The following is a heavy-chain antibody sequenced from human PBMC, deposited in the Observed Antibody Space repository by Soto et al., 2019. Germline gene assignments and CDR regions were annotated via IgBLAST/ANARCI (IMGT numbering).Heavy chain of an antibody. CDR1: GFNFSDYS. V-gene: IGHV3-48*02. CDR3: ARDQINVVAVPY. Sequence: ESGGGLVQPGGSLRLSCAASGFNFSDYSMNWVRQAPGKGLEWISSISSSSSTIYYANSVKGRFTVSRDNAKNSLYLQMNSLRDEDTALYYCARDQINVVAVPYWGQGTLVTVSS. J-gene: IGHJ4*02. CDR2: ISSSSSTI. D-gene: IGHD2-15*01.